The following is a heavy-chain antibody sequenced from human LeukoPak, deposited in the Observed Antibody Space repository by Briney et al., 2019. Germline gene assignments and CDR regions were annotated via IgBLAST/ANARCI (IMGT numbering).Heavy chain of an antibody. CDR1: GFTFSNYG. CDR2: IYYDGGNT. D-gene: IGHD3-22*01. CDR3: ARDGVGYDSRGYCDY. V-gene: IGHV3-33*01. Sequence: GGSLRLSCAASGFTFSNYGMHWVRQAPGKGLEWVAFIYYDGGNTYYADSVKGRFTISRDNSKKTLYLQMRSLRAEERAVYYCARDGVGYDSRGYCDYWGEGSQVTVS. J-gene: IGHJ4*02.